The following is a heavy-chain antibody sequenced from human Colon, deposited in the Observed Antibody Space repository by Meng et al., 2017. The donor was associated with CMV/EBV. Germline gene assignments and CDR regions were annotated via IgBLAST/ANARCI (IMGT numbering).Heavy chain of an antibody. J-gene: IGHJ4*02. CDR3: AKDWSGGSCFDY. V-gene: IGHV1-2*06. Sequence: CKASGYTFTEYIIHWVRQAPGQGLEWMGRIKPKSGDKRYAHNFQGRATLTRDTSITTAYMELTGLTSNDTAIYYCAKDWSGGSCFDYWGQGTLVTVSS. D-gene: IGHD2-15*01. CDR1: GYTFTEYI. CDR2: IKPKSGDK.